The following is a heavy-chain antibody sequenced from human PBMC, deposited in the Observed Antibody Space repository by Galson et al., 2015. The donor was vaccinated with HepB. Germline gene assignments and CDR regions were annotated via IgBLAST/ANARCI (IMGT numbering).Heavy chain of an antibody. CDR1: GFTFSSYG. V-gene: IGHV3-30*03. J-gene: IGHJ6*02. CDR2: ISYDGSNK. D-gene: IGHD2-21*02. CDR3: ARSPYCGGDCSRYYGMDV. Sequence: SLRLSCAASGFTFSSYGMHWVRQAPGKGLEWVAVISYDGSNKYYADSVKGRFTISRDNSKNTLYLQMNSLRAEDTAVYYCARSPYCGGDCSRYYGMDVWGQGTTVTVSS.